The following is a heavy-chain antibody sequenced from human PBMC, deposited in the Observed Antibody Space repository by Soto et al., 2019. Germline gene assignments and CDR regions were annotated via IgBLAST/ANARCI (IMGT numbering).Heavy chain of an antibody. CDR2: IYSSGST. CDR3: ARVKRFGEFTKYNWFDP. CDR1: GGSISSYY. V-gene: IGHV4-59*12. J-gene: IGHJ5*02. D-gene: IGHD3-10*01. Sequence: PSETLSLTCTVSGGSISSYYWSWIRQPPGKGLEWIGYIYSSGSTNYNPSLKSRVTISVDTSKNQFSLKLSSVTAADTAVYYCARVKRFGEFTKYNWFDPWGQGTLVTVSS.